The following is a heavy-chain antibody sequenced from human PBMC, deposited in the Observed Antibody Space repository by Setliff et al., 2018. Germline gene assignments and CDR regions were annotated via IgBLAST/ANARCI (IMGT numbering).Heavy chain of an antibody. CDR1: GFSFSNYW. Sequence: GGSLRLSCAASGFSFSNYWMHWVRQAPGKGLVWVSRINSDGSSTNYADSVKGQFTVSRDNAKNTLYLQMNSLRAEDTAVYYCARDGHNVYYFDYWGLGTRVTSPQ. V-gene: IGHV3-74*01. D-gene: IGHD1-1*01. CDR3: ARDGHNVYYFDY. CDR2: INSDGSST. J-gene: IGHJ4*02.